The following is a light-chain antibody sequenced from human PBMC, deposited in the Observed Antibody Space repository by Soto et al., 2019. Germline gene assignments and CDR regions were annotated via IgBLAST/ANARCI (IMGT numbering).Light chain of an antibody. V-gene: IGKV1-8*01. J-gene: IGKJ2*01. Sequence: AIRMTQSPSSFSASTGDRVTITCRASQDISSYLAWYQQKVGKAPKLLIYAAATLQRGPPSRLSGSGSGTDFTLTISRLQSEDFATYYYQQYFSYPYTFGQGTKLEI. CDR1: QDISSY. CDR3: QQYFSYPYT. CDR2: AAA.